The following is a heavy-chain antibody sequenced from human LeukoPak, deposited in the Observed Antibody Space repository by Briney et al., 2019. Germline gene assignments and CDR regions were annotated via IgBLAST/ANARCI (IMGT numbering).Heavy chain of an antibody. Sequence: SETLSLTCTVSGGSISSYYWSWIRQPAGKGLEWIGRIYTSGSTNYNPSLKSRVTMSVDTSKNQFSLKLSSVTAADTAVYYCARDALLWFGHDAFDIWGQGTMVTVSS. V-gene: IGHV4-4*07. J-gene: IGHJ3*02. CDR3: ARDALLWFGHDAFDI. D-gene: IGHD3-10*01. CDR1: GGSISSYY. CDR2: IYTSGST.